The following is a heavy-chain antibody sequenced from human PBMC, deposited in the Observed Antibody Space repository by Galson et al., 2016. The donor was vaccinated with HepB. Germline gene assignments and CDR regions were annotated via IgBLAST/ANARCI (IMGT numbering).Heavy chain of an antibody. CDR2: ILPMFGRP. CDR3: ASEVTTIYAFDV. J-gene: IGHJ3*01. CDR1: GVTFSTSA. V-gene: IGHV1-69*13. D-gene: IGHD5-24*01. Sequence: SVKVSCKASGVTFSTSAISWVRQAPGQGLEWMGGILPMFGRPNYAQTSQGRVSITADESTNTVYMELSSLTSDDTAVYFCASEVTTIYAFDVWGQGTMVSVSS.